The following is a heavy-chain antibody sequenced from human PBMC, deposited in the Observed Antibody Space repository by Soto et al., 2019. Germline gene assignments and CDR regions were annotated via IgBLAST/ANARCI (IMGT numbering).Heavy chain of an antibody. Sequence: PGESLNISCKGSGYSFTSYWIGWVRQMPGKGLEWMGIIYPGDSDTRYSPSFQGQVTISADKSISTAYLQWSSLKASDTAMYYCARRGIAAAGTGGYYYYMDVWGKGTTVTVSS. CDR2: IYPGDSDT. V-gene: IGHV5-51*01. CDR3: ARRGIAAAGTGGYYYYMDV. CDR1: GYSFTSYW. D-gene: IGHD6-13*01. J-gene: IGHJ6*03.